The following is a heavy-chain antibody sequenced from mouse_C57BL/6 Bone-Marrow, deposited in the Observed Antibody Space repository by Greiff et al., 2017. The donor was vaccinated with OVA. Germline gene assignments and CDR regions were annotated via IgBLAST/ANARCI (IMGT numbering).Heavy chain of an antibody. D-gene: IGHD2-10*01. CDR3: TRDPFYGNYYAMDY. CDR2: ISSGGDYI. J-gene: IGHJ4*01. CDR1: GFTFSSYA. V-gene: IGHV5-9-1*02. Sequence: EVKVVESGEGLVKPGGSLKLSCAASGFTFSSYAMSWVRQTPEKRLEWVAYISSGGDYIYYADTVKGRFTISRDNARNTLYLQMSSLKSEDTAMYYCTRDPFYGNYYAMDYWGQGTSVTVSS.